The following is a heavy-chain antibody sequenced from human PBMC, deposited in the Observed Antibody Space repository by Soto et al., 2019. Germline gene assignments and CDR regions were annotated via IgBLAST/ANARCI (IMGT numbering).Heavy chain of an antibody. Sequence: GGSLRLSCAASGFTFSSYGMHWVRQAPGKGLEWVAVIWYDGSNKYYADSVKGRFTISRDNSKNTLYLQMNSLRAEDTAVYYCARVYDFWSGYYKPTQTHNPYYYYYGMDVWGQGTTVTVSS. CDR3: ARVYDFWSGYYKPTQTHNPYYYYYGMDV. J-gene: IGHJ6*02. CDR1: GFTFSSYG. V-gene: IGHV3-33*01. D-gene: IGHD3-3*01. CDR2: IWYDGSNK.